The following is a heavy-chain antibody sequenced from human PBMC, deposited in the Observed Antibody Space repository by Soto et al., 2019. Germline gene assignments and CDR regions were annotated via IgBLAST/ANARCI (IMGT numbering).Heavy chain of an antibody. J-gene: IGHJ4*02. CDR3: ARSPRSSQYFDY. D-gene: IGHD6-13*01. CDR1: GYTFSNFW. V-gene: IGHV5-51*01. CDR2: IYPGDHET. Sequence: PGESLKISFPCSGYTFSNFWIGWVRQLPGKGLEWMGIIYPGDHETIYSPSFHGKVTISADKSINTAYLQWNSLEASDTAFYFCARSPRSSQYFDYWGQGALVPVSS.